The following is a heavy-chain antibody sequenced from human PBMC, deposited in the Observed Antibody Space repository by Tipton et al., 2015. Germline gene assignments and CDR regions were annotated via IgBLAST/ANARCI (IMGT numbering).Heavy chain of an antibody. J-gene: IGHJ4*02. V-gene: IGHV4-4*02. Sequence: TLSLTCAVSGGFISSLSWWSWVRQSPGKGLEWIGETSHSGSTNYNPSLKSRVTISIDKSKNQFSLRLSSVTAADTAVYYCARAPPAYLHHFDYWGQGTLVTVSS. CDR2: TSHSGST. D-gene: IGHD4-11*01. CDR1: GGFISSLSW. CDR3: ARAPPAYLHHFDY.